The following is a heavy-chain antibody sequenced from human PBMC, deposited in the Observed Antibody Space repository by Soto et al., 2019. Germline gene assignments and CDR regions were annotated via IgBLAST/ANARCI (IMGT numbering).Heavy chain of an antibody. J-gene: IGHJ4*02. CDR2: VHTGGMT. Sequence: LRLSCATSGFTVSSNQMSWVRQAPGKGLEWVSIVHTGGMTYYADSVKGRFTISRDTSKNTLYLQMNSLRVEDTAVYYCAGTPFNWTPPDYWGQGTLVTVSS. V-gene: IGHV3-66*01. D-gene: IGHD1-20*01. CDR1: GFTVSSNQ. CDR3: AGTPFNWTPPDY.